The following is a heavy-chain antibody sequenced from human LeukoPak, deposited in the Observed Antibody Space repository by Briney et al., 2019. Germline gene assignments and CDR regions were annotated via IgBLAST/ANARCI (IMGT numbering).Heavy chain of an antibody. CDR3: DRDGGYFLFDY. V-gene: IGHV3-7*03. Sequence: PGGSLRLSCEASGFSFSSYWMTWVRQAPGKGLEWVANIKEDGTQKYYVDSVKGRFTISRDNAKNSFYLQMNSLRAEDTAVYYCDRDGGYFLFDYWGQGTLVTVSS. D-gene: IGHD3-22*01. J-gene: IGHJ4*02. CDR1: GFSFSSYW. CDR2: IKEDGTQK.